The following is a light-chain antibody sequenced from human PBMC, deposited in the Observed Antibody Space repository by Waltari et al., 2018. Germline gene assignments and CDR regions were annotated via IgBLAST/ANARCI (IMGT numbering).Light chain of an antibody. Sequence: EIVMTQSPATLSVSPGYRATLSCRASQSVSSNLAWYQQKPGQAPRLLIYGASTRATGIPARFSGTGSGTEFTLTISSVKSVDFAVYYCQQYNTSPPLFTFGPGTKV. J-gene: IGKJ3*01. CDR1: QSVSSN. V-gene: IGKV3D-15*01. CDR3: QQYNTSPPLFT. CDR2: GAS.